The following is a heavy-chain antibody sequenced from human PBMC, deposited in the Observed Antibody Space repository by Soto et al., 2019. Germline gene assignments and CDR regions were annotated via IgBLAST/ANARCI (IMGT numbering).Heavy chain of an antibody. J-gene: IGHJ6*02. CDR1: GYTFTNYG. CDR2: ISAYNGNT. D-gene: IGHD2-2*02. V-gene: IGHV1-18*04. Sequence: ASVKVSCKASGYTFTNYGFSWVRQAPGQGREWMGCISAYNGNTNYAQKLQGRVTMTTDTSTSTAYMELGSLRSDDTAVYYCVRDTSIVVLPAAIPFGGIRDYRMDVWGQGTTVTVSS. CDR3: VRDTSIVVLPAAIPFGGIRDYRMDV.